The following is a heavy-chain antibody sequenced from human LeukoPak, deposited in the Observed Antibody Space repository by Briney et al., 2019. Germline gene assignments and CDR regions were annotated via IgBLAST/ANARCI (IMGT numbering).Heavy chain of an antibody. CDR2: IRSKAYGGTT. J-gene: IGHJ4*02. D-gene: IGHD3-10*01. CDR1: GFTFGDYA. V-gene: IGHV3-49*03. CDR3: TRAPYYYGSGSSPHFDY. Sequence: GGSLRLSCAASGFTFGDYAMSWFRQAPGKGLEWVGFIRSKAYGGTTEYAASVKGRFTISRDDSKSIAYLQMNSLKTEDTAVYYCTRAPYYYGSGSSPHFDYWGQGTLVTVSS.